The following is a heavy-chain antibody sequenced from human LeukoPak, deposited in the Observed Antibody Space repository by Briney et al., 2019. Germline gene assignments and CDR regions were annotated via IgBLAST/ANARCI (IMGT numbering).Heavy chain of an antibody. CDR3: ARDRQQLGPLFDY. V-gene: IGHV1-2*02. J-gene: IGHJ4*02. CDR1: GYTFTGYY. D-gene: IGHD6-13*01. CDR2: INPNSGGT. Sequence: ASVKVSCKASGYTFTGYYMHWVRQAPGQGLEWMGWINPNSGGTNYAQKFQGRVTMTRDTSISTAYMELSRLRSDDTAVYYCARDRQQLGPLFDYWGQGTLVTVSS.